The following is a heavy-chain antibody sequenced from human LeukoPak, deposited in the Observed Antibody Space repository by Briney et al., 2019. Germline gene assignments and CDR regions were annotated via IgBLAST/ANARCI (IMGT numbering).Heavy chain of an antibody. CDR3: GTTAGRVDRDY. J-gene: IGHJ4*02. CDR2: IHGSGST. CDR1: GYSITNNF. Sequence: SETLSLTCTVSGYSITNNFWTWVRQPPGKGLEWIGYIHGSGSTYYNPSLESRVTMSVDTSTNQFSLKLTPVTAADTAVYFCGTTAGRVDRDYWGQGIPVTVSS. V-gene: IGHV4-59*01. D-gene: IGHD1-26*01.